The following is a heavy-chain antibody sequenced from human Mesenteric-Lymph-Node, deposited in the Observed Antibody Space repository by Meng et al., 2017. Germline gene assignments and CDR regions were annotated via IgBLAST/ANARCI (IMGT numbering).Heavy chain of an antibody. CDR3: ARGGYSYGS. V-gene: IGHV3-48*03. J-gene: IGHJ5*02. Sequence: GGSLRLSCAASGFTFNSYEMSWVRQAPGKGLEWVSYISGNGGIIHYADSVRGRFTISRDNAKNSLYPQMNSLRVEDTAVYYCARGGYSYGSWGQGALVTVSS. D-gene: IGHD5-18*01. CDR1: GFTFNSYE. CDR2: ISGNGGII.